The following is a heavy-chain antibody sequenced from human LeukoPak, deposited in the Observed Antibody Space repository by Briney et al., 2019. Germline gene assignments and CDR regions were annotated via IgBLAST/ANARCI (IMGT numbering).Heavy chain of an antibody. V-gene: IGHV3-48*02. J-gene: IGHJ4*02. Sequence: GWSLRLSRTASGFTFRSYSMIWVRQAPAKGLEWLSYISGSSSTMYYADSVKGRFTISRDNAKNSLYPQMNRLRDEDTAVYYCARDLPHFDYWGQGTLVTVSS. CDR2: ISGSSSTM. CDR3: ARDLPHFDY. CDR1: GFTFRSYS.